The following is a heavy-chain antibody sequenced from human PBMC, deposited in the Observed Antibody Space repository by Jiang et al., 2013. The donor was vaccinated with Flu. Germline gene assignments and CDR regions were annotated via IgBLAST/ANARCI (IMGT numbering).Heavy chain of an antibody. J-gene: IGHJ4*02. CDR1: GFTFSRYG. CDR2: ISHDGKER. D-gene: IGHD3-9*01. Sequence: VQLLESGGGVVQPGRSLRLSCVASGFTFSRYGMHWVRQSPGKGLEWVAVISHDGKERYYDDSVKGRFTISRDNSKNTLDLEMNLLRAGDTAMYFCARDDDTYLMDFWGQGTLVSVSS. CDR3: ARDDDTYLMDF. V-gene: IGHV3-30*03.